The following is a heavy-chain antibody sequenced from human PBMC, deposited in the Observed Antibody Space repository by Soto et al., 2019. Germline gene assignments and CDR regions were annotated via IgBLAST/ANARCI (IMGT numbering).Heavy chain of an antibody. CDR3: ARADYGDTYDY. CDR1: GGSFSGYY. CDR2: INHSGST. V-gene: IGHV4-34*01. D-gene: IGHD4-17*01. Sequence: QVQLQQWGAGLLKPSETLSLTCAVYGGSFSGYYWSWIRQPPGKGLEWIGEINHSGSTNYNPSLKGRVTISVDTSKNQFSMKLSSVTAADSAVYYCARADYGDTYDYWGQGTLVTVSS. J-gene: IGHJ4*02.